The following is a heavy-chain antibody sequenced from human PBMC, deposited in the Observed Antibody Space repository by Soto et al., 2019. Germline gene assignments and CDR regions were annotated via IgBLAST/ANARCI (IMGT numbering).Heavy chain of an antibody. CDR3: ATRITVFGLLIPPFDP. J-gene: IGHJ5*02. Sequence: SETLSLTCAVYGGSVKGYYWNWIRQPPGKGLEWIGEINHTGGTHYNPSLKSRVTMSVDTSKNQFSLRLSSVTAADTAIYYCATRITVFGLLIPPFDPWGQGTQVTVSS. V-gene: IGHV4-34*10. D-gene: IGHD3-3*01. CDR1: GGSVKGYY. CDR2: INHTGGT.